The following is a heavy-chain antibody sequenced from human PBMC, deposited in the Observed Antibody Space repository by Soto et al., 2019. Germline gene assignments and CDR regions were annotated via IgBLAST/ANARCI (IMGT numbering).Heavy chain of an antibody. CDR2: MSHSGGT. V-gene: IGHV4-34*01. CDR3: ARVERGTATTVVDAFDI. D-gene: IGHD1-1*01. J-gene: IGHJ3*02. Sequence: QVQLQQWGAGLLKPSETLSLTCAVNGGSVNSGNYYWSWIRQPPGKGLEWIGEMSHSGGTHFNPCLKGRVTISVDPSKNQFSLKMSSVTAADTALYYCARVERGTATTVVDAFDIWGPGTMVTVSS. CDR1: GGSVNSGNYY.